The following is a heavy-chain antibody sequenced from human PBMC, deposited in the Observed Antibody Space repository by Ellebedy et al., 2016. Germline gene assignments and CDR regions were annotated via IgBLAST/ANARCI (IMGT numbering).Heavy chain of an antibody. CDR2: MTPSGDYI. V-gene: IGHV3-21*01. D-gene: IGHD6-19*01. J-gene: IGHJ4*02. CDR3: ARDTAQQWLDY. Sequence: GGSLRLSCAASGFTFSSYDMNWVRQAPGKGLEWVSSMTPSGDYIYYADSVKGRFTISRDNAKNSLYLQMNSLRAEDTAIYYCARDTAQQWLDYWGQGTLVTVSS. CDR1: GFTFSSYD.